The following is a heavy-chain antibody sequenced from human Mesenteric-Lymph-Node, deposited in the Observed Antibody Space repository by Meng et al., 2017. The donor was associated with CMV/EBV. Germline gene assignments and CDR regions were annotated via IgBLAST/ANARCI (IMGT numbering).Heavy chain of an antibody. CDR1: GFTFTTSA. D-gene: IGHD6-13*01. CDR2: IVVGSGHT. V-gene: IGHV1-58*01. J-gene: IGHJ6*02. CDR3: AATLSFSSSGYYGMDV. Sequence: SVKVSCKASGFTFTTSAVQWVRQARGQRLEWIGWIVVGSGHTNYAQKFQERVTITRDMSTSTAYMELSSLRSEDTAVYYCAATLSFSSSGYYGMDVWGQGTTVTVSS.